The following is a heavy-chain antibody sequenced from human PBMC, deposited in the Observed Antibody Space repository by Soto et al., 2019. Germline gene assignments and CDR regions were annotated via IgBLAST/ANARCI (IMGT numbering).Heavy chain of an antibody. V-gene: IGHV3-7*04. CDR1: GFTLRNSR. D-gene: IGHD1-1*01. CDR3: ATDLGTTMARH. Sequence: LRLSCAASGFTLRNSRMSWGRQAPGKGLEWVANIKQDGSVTYYVDSVKGRFTISRDNAKNSLYLQMNSLRAEDTAVYYCATDLGTTMARHWGQGTLVTVSS. CDR2: IKQDGSVT. J-gene: IGHJ4*02.